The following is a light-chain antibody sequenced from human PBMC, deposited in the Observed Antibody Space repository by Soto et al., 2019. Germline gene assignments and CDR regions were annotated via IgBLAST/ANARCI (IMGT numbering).Light chain of an antibody. CDR1: QGVSRR. CDR3: QQANSFPIT. J-gene: IGKJ5*01. CDR2: GAS. Sequence: DIVMTQSPATLSVAPGERVTFSCRASQGVSRRLAWYQHKPGQAPRLLISGASTGATGIPARFSGSGSGTEFTLTISSLQSEDCAIYFCQQANSFPITFGQGTRLEIK. V-gene: IGKV3-15*01.